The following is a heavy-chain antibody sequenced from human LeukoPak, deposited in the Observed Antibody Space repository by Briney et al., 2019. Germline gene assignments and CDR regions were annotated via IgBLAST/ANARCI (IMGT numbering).Heavy chain of an antibody. Sequence: PSQTLSLTCAVSGGSISSGGYSWSWIRQPPGKGLEWIGYIYHSGSTYYNPSLKSRVTISVDRSKNQFSLKLSSVTAADTAVYYCARAIRDYGGNSAAFDIWGQRTMVTVSS. CDR2: IYHSGST. CDR3: ARAIRDYGGNSAAFDI. CDR1: GGSISSGGYS. J-gene: IGHJ3*02. V-gene: IGHV4-30-2*01. D-gene: IGHD4-17*01.